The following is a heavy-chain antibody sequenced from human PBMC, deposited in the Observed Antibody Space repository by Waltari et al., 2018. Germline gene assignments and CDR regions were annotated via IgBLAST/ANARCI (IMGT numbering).Heavy chain of an antibody. Sequence: QVQLQESGPGLVKPSETLSLTCAVTGYSISSGYFWGWIRQPPGKGLEWVGSIFQSGSTYCNPSLKSRVIISVDTSKNQFSLNLSSVTAADTAVYYCGRVGTGSRKLDYWGQGTLVTVSS. V-gene: IGHV4-38-2*01. D-gene: IGHD2-8*02. CDR1: GYSISSGYF. CDR2: IFQSGST. J-gene: IGHJ4*02. CDR3: GRVGTGSRKLDY.